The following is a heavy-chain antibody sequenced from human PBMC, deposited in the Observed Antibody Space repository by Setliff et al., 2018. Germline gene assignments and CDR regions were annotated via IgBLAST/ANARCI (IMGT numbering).Heavy chain of an antibody. J-gene: IGHJ4*02. D-gene: IGHD2-8*01. CDR2: IIQSGAT. CDR3: AKDRVNDGVWDFDS. CDR1: GFSFGAFT. Sequence: PGGSLRLSCETSGFSFGAFTMNWVRQAPGKGLEWVSGIIQSGATFYADSVKGHFTTSRDNSKSSVFLHINSVTAEDTAIYYCAKDRVNDGVWDFDSWGPGILVTVSS. V-gene: IGHV3-23*01.